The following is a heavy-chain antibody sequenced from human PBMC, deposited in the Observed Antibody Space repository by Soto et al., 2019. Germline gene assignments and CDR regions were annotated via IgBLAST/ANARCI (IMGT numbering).Heavy chain of an antibody. J-gene: IGHJ5*02. V-gene: IGHV4-30-4*01. Sequence: SETLSLTCTVSGGSISSGDYYWSWIRQPPGKGLEWIGYIYYSGSTYYNPSLKSRVTISVDTSKNQFSLKLSSVTAADTAVYYCARDTTVSNWFDPWGQGTLVTVSS. CDR3: ARDTTVSNWFDP. CDR1: GGSISSGDYY. CDR2: IYYSGST. D-gene: IGHD4-17*01.